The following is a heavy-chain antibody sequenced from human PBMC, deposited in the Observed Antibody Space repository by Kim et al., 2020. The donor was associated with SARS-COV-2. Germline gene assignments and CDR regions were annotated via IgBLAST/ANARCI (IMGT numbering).Heavy chain of an antibody. D-gene: IGHD5-12*01. CDR1: GGSISSYY. Sequence: SETLSLTCTVSGGSISSYYWSWIRQPPGTGLEWIGDIYYSGSTNYNPSLKSRVTISVDTSKNQFSLKLSSVTDADTAVYYCATQRDGYNYFDYWGQGTLVTVSS. V-gene: IGHV4-59*13. CDR2: IYYSGST. CDR3: ATQRDGYNYFDY. J-gene: IGHJ4*02.